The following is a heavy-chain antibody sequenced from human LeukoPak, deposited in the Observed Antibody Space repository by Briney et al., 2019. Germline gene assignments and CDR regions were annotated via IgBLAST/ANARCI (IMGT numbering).Heavy chain of an antibody. V-gene: IGHV4-59*01. CDR3: ARDRERSDYYYYMDV. Sequence: SETLSLTCTVSGGSISSYYRSWIRQPPGKGLEWIGYIYYSGSTNYNPSLKSRVTISVDTSKNQFSLKLSSVTAADTAVYYCARDRERSDYYYYMDVWGKGTTVTVSS. CDR1: GGSISSYY. CDR2: IYYSGST. J-gene: IGHJ6*03.